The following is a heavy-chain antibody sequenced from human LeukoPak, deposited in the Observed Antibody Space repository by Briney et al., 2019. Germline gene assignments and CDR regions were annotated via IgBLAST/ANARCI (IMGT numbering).Heavy chain of an antibody. CDR3: ARVRSRLRPNYFHY. D-gene: IGHD5-12*01. CDR1: GGTFSIYA. Sequence: ATVKVSCTASGGTFSIYAISWVRQAPGQGLEWMGGIIPIFGTANYAQKFQGRVTITADKSTHTAYMELSSLRSEDTDVYYCARVRSRLRPNYFHYWGQGTLVTSFS. V-gene: IGHV1-69*06. J-gene: IGHJ4*02. CDR2: IIPIFGTA.